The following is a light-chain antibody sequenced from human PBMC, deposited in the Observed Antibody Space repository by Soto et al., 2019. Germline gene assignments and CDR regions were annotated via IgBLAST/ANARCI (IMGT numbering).Light chain of an antibody. CDR2: RNN. V-gene: IGLV1-47*01. J-gene: IGLJ1*01. Sequence: QSVLTQPPSASGTPGQRVTISCSGTISNIGSNHVYWYQQLPGMAPTLLIYRNNQRPSGVPDRFSGSKSGTSASLAISGLRSEDEADYYCATWDDRLSGRGVFGTRTKLTVL. CDR1: ISNIGSNH. CDR3: ATWDDRLSGRGV.